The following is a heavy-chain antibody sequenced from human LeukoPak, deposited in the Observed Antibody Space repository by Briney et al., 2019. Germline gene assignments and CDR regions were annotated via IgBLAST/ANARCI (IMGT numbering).Heavy chain of an antibody. CDR1: GYTFTTYY. CDR3: ARRVYCSSVSCYHYSYYMDV. CDR2: IDPSGGSA. V-gene: IGHV1-46*03. Sequence: ASVKVSCKASGYTFTTYYMHWVRQAPGQGLEWMGVIDPSGGSATYAQKFQGRVTMTRDTSTRTVYMELNSLRSEDTAVYYCARRVYCSSVSCYHYSYYMDVWGKGTTATVSS. J-gene: IGHJ6*03. D-gene: IGHD2-2*01.